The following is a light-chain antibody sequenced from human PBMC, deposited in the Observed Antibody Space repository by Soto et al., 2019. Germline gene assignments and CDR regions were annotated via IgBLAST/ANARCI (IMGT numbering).Light chain of an antibody. CDR1: QSISSY. CDR3: QQSYSTPQT. Sequence: IETTQSPSFVSASVGDRAIITCWASQSISSYLNWYQQKPGKAPKLLIYAASSLQSGVPSRFSGSGSGTDFTLTISSLQPEDFATYYCQQSYSTPQTFGQGTKVDI. J-gene: IGKJ1*01. CDR2: AAS. V-gene: IGKV1-39*01.